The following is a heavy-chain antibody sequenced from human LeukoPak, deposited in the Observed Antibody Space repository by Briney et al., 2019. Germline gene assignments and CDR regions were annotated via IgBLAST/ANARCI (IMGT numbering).Heavy chain of an antibody. J-gene: IGHJ4*02. D-gene: IGHD2-2*01. V-gene: IGHV1-18*01. CDR1: GYTFTSYG. CDR2: ISAYNGNT. CDR3: ARDWGYCSSTSCYLV. Sequence: GASVKVSCKASGYTFTSYGISWVRQAPGQGLEWMGWISAYNGNTNYAQKPQGRVTMTTDTSTSTAYMELRSLRSDDTAVYYCARDWGYCSSTSCYLVWGQGTLVTVSS.